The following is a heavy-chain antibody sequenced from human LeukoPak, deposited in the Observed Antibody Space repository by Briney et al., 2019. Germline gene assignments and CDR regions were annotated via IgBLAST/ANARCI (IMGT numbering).Heavy chain of an antibody. Sequence: PGRSLRLSCAASGFTFSSYGMHWVRQAPGKGLEWVAVIWYDGSNKYYADSVKGRFTISRDNSKNTLYLQMNSLRAEDTAVYYCARDRVGYCSSASCYAGDYYYGMDVWGQGTTVTVSS. CDR3: ARDRVGYCSSASCYAGDYYYGMDV. CDR2: IWYDGSNK. V-gene: IGHV3-33*01. J-gene: IGHJ6*02. CDR1: GFTFSSYG. D-gene: IGHD2-2*01.